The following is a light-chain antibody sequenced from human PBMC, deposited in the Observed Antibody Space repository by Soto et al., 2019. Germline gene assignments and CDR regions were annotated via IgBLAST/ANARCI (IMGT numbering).Light chain of an antibody. CDR3: CSYALTHTFV. CDR2: DVS. J-gene: IGLJ2*01. Sequence: QSALTQPRSVSGSPGQSVTISCTGSRSDVGGSNYVSWYQQHPGKVPKLIIYDVSQRPSGVPDHFSGSKSGNTASLTISGLQHEAEVDYRCCSYALTHTFVFGGGTKVTVL. V-gene: IGLV2-11*01. CDR1: RSDVGGSNY.